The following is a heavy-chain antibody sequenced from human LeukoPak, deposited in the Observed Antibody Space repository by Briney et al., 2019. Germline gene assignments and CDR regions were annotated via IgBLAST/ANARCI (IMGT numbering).Heavy chain of an antibody. CDR3: ANKYDSEMV. Sequence: PSQTLSLTCTVSGGSISGGDYYWSWIRQPPGKGLEWIGYIYYGGSTFYSPSLKSRLTISVDTSKNQFSLKLNSVTAADTAVYYCANKYDSEMVWGQGTLVTVSS. J-gene: IGHJ4*02. CDR2: IYYGGST. D-gene: IGHD3-10*01. CDR1: GGSISGGDYY. V-gene: IGHV4-30-4*01.